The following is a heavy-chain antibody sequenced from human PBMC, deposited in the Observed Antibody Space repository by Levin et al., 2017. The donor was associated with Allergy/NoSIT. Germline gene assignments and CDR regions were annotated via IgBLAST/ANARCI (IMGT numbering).Heavy chain of an antibody. J-gene: IGHJ3*02. CDR3: ARDNIGLPDAFDI. V-gene: IGHV3-9*01. D-gene: IGHD3-10*01. CDR2: ISWNSCSI. CDR1: GFTFDDYA. Sequence: QAGGSLRLSCAASGFTFDDYAMHWVRQAPGKGLEWVSGISWNSCSIGYADSVKGRFTISRDNAKNSLYLQMNSLRTEDTALYYCARDNIGLPDAFDIWGQGTMVIVSS.